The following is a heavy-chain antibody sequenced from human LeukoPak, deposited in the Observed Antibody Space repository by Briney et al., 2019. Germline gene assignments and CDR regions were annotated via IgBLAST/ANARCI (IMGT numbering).Heavy chain of an antibody. Sequence: ASVKVSCKASGGTFSSYAISWVRQAPGQGLEWMGWISAYNGNTNYAQKLQGRVTMTTDTSTSTAYMELRSLRSDDTAVYYCARDSFQFTVTLNDAFDIWGQGTMVTVSS. CDR1: GGTFSSYA. D-gene: IGHD4-17*01. J-gene: IGHJ3*02. CDR2: ISAYNGNT. V-gene: IGHV1-18*01. CDR3: ARDSFQFTVTLNDAFDI.